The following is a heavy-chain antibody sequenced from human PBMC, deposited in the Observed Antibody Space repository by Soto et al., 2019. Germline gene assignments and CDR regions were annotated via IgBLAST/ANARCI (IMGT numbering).Heavy chain of an antibody. CDR3: ASCVGPAAHNWFDP. J-gene: IGHJ5*02. Sequence: GGSLRVSCAVAGFSFSVSYMGWIRQAPGKGLEWVSYISSKSTFTNYADSVKGRFTISRDNASNSLYLQMNRLRTEDTPVYYCASCVGPAAHNWFDPWGKGTLGTVPS. V-gene: IGHV3-11*06. CDR2: ISSKSTFT. D-gene: IGHD2-2*01. CDR1: GFSFSVSY.